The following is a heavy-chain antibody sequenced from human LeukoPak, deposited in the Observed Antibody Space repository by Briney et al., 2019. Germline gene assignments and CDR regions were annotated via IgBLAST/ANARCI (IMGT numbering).Heavy chain of an antibody. D-gene: IGHD3-10*01. Sequence: SQTLSLTCTVSGGSISSGDYYWSWIRQPPGKGLEWIGYIYYSGSTNYNPSLKSRVTISVDTSKNQFSLKLSSVTAADTAVYYCARRYGSGSYYHDYWGQGTLVTVSS. J-gene: IGHJ4*02. CDR3: ARRYGSGSYYHDY. CDR2: IYYSGST. V-gene: IGHV4-30-4*08. CDR1: GGSISSGDYY.